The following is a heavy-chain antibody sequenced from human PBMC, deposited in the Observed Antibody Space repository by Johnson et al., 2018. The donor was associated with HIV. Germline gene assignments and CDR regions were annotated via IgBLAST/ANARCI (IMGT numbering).Heavy chain of an antibody. CDR1: GFTVSSNY. D-gene: IGHD2-15*01. V-gene: IGHV3-20*04. CDR3: ARERGWRSEAFDI. J-gene: IGHJ3*02. CDR2: INWNGGST. Sequence: VQLVESGGGSIQPGGSLRLSCAASGFTVSSNYMSWVRQAPGKGLAWVSGINWNGGSTGYADSVKGRFTISRDNAKNSLYLQMNNLRAEDTALYYCARERGWRSEAFDIWGQGTMVTVSS.